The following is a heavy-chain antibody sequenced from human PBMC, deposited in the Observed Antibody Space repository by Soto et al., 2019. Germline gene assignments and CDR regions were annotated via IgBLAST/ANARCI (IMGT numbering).Heavy chain of an antibody. D-gene: IGHD3-22*01. CDR1: GFTFGVYA. Sequence: QVQLVEPGGGVVQPGRSLRLSCAASGFTFGVYAMYWVRQAPGKGLEWVAVIWYDGSNKYYGDSVRGRFTISRDNSKNALFLQMNSLRAEDTAVYYCARVSSDYYVMDVWGQGATVTVSS. J-gene: IGHJ6*02. CDR2: IWYDGSNK. V-gene: IGHV3-33*01. CDR3: ARVSSDYYVMDV.